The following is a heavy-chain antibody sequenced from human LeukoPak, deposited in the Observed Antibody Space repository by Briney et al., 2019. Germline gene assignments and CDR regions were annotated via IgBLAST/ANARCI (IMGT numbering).Heavy chain of an antibody. CDR3: AKDTDSSSWYVLLDY. CDR1: GFTFSSYA. V-gene: IGHV3-23*01. J-gene: IGHJ4*02. CDR2: ISGSGGST. D-gene: IGHD6-13*01. Sequence: PGGSLRLSCAASGFTFSSYAMSWVRQAPGKGLEWVSAISGSGGSTYYADSVKGRFTISRDNPKNTLYLQMNSLRAEDTAVYYCAKDTDSSSWYVLLDYWGQGTLVTVSS.